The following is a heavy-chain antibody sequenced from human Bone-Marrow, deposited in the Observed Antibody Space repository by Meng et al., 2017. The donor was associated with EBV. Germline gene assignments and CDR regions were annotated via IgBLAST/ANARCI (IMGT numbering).Heavy chain of an antibody. D-gene: IGHD3-10*01. CDR2: LIPLSDAP. CDR3: ASESGRGFTPDY. Sequence: VTVGQSGAGVKKPGSSVRDSGKTSGGPFRSDAISWVRQAPGQGLEWMGGLIPLSDAPRYAQKFQGRVTITADESTSTHYLDLSGLRAEDTAVYYCASESGRGFTPDYWGQGTLVTVSS. V-gene: IGHV1-69*01. J-gene: IGHJ4*02. CDR1: GGPFRSDA.